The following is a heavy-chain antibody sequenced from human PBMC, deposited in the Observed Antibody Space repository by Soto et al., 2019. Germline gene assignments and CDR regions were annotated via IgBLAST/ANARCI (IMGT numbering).Heavy chain of an antibody. CDR1: GGSISSSSYY. CDR2: IYYSGST. J-gene: IGHJ4*02. Sequence: QLQLQESGPGLVKPSETLSLTCTVSGGSISSSSYYWGWIRQPPGKGLEWIGSIYYSGSTYYNPSLKRRVNISVDTSKNQFSLKLSSVTAADTAVYYCARGYIVGATDFDYWGQGTLVTVSS. D-gene: IGHD1-26*01. CDR3: ARGYIVGATDFDY. V-gene: IGHV4-39*01.